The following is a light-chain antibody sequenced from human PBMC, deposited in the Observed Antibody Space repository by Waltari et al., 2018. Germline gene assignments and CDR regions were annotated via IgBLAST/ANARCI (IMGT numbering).Light chain of an antibody. J-gene: IGKJ1*01. Sequence: EIVLTQSPGPLALSPGERATLSCRASQSVGRALAWYQQKPGQAPRLLIYDASSRATGISDKFSGSGSGTDFSLTINRVEPEDFAVYFCQMYVRLPVTFGQGTKVEVK. CDR1: QSVGRA. CDR2: DAS. V-gene: IGKV3-20*01. CDR3: QMYVRLPVT.